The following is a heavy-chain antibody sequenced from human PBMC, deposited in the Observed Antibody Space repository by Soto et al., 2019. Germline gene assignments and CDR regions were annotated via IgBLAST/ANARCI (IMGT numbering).Heavy chain of an antibody. CDR3: ASGYCSSTSCPYDAFDI. CDR2: ISAYNGNT. CDR1: GYTFTSYG. D-gene: IGHD2-2*01. Sequence: QVQLVQSGAEVKKPGASVNVSCKASGYTFTSYGISWVRQAPGQGLEWMGWISAYNGNTNYAQKLQGRVTMTTDTSTSTAYMELRSLRSDDTAVYYCASGYCSSTSCPYDAFDIWGQGTMVTVSS. V-gene: IGHV1-18*01. J-gene: IGHJ3*02.